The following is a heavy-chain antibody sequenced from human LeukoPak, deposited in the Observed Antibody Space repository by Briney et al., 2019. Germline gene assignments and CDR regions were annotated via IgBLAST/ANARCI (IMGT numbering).Heavy chain of an antibody. V-gene: IGHV3-74*01. CDR3: ARVRSAAAVDY. J-gene: IGHJ4*02. CDR1: GVTFSSYW. CDR2: INNDGSST. Sequence: GGSLRLSCAASGVTFSSYWMHWVRQAPGRGLVWVSRINNDGSSTSYADSVKGRFTISRDNAKNTLHLQMNSLRAEDTAVYYCARVRSAAAVDYWGQGTLVTVSS.